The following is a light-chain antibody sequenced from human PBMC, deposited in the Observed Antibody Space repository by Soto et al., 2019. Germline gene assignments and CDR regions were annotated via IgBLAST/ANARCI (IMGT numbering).Light chain of an antibody. J-gene: IGKJ3*01. CDR3: QQYTRYLFT. V-gene: IGKV1-5*01. CDR2: DAS. Sequence: DIQMTQSPSTLSASVGDRVTITCRASQSVSTWLAWYQQKPGKAPNLLIYDASSLESGVPSRFSGGGSGTEFTLTISSLQPDDFATYYCQQYTRYLFTFGPGTKVDIK. CDR1: QSVSTW.